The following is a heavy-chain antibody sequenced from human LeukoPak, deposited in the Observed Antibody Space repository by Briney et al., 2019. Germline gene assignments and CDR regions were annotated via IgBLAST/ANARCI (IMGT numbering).Heavy chain of an antibody. Sequence: ETLSLTCTVSGYSISSGYYWGWIRQPPGKGLEWVSVIYSGGSTYYADSVKGRFTISRDNSKNTLYLQMNSLRAEDTAVYYCARGAGYYDSSGYRPTHFDYWGQGTLVTVSS. D-gene: IGHD3-22*01. CDR3: ARGAGYYDSSGYRPTHFDY. CDR2: IYSGGST. CDR1: GYSISSGYY. V-gene: IGHV3-66*01. J-gene: IGHJ4*02.